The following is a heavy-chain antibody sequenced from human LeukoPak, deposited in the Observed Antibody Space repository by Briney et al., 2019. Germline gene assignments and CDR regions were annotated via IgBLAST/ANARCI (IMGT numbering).Heavy chain of an antibody. CDR2: IKPDGSYT. J-gene: IGHJ4*02. D-gene: IGHD5-24*01. Sequence: GGSLRLSCAASGFTISTYWMNWVRQAPGKGLQWVANIKPDGSYTHYADSVKGRFTISRDNAKNSLYLQMNSLRAEDTAVYYCARDGRMATTDTEQFDYWGQGTLVTVSS. CDR1: GFTISTYW. CDR3: ARDGRMATTDTEQFDY. V-gene: IGHV3-7*01.